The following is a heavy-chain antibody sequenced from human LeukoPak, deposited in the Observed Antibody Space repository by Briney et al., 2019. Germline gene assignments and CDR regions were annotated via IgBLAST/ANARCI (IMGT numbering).Heavy chain of an antibody. D-gene: IGHD2-15*01. J-gene: IGHJ4*02. Sequence: PVKVSCKASGGTFSSYAISWVRQAPGQGLEWMGRIIPILGIANYAQKFQGRVTITADKSTSTAYMELSGLRSEDTAVYYCARAVGIVVVVVATLDYWGQGTLVTVSS. CDR3: ARAVGIVVVVVATLDY. V-gene: IGHV1-69*04. CDR1: GGTFSSYA. CDR2: IIPILGIA.